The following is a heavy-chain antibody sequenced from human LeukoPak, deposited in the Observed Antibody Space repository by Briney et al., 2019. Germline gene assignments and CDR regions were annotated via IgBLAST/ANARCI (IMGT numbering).Heavy chain of an antibody. J-gene: IGHJ4*02. CDR1: GFTFNSYH. CDR2: ISIFSSTI. V-gene: IGHV3-48*01. CDR3: ARTHERDLDY. Sequence: QPGGSLRLSCAASGFTFNSYHFNWVRQAPGKGLEWVSYISIFSSTIYYADSVKGRFTISRDDAKNSVYLQMNSLRAEDTAVYYCARTHERDLDYWGQGTLVTVSS.